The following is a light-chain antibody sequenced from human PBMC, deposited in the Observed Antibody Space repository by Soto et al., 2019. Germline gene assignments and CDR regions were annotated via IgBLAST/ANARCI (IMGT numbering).Light chain of an antibody. CDR2: EVS. Sequence: SALTQPASVSGSPGQSITISCTGTSSDVGGYNYVSWYQQHPGKAPKLMIYEVSNRPSGVSNRFSGSKSGNTASLTISGLQAEDEADYYCSSYTSSSTLGFGTGTKLTVL. CDR1: SSDVGGYNY. J-gene: IGLJ1*01. V-gene: IGLV2-14*01. CDR3: SSYTSSSTLG.